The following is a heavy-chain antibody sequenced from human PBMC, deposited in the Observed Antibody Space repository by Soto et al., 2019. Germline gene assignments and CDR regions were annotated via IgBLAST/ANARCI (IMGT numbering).Heavy chain of an antibody. CDR3: ARWSYLDY. V-gene: IGHV3-23*01. CDR1: GFSFGSYA. D-gene: IGHD3-3*01. CDR2: ISGSDGKT. Sequence: PGESLKISCAASGFSFGSYALSWVRQAPGKGLEWVSTISGSDGKTFYADSVKGRFSISRDTSQSTLYLQMNSLRADGTAMYYCARWSYLDYWGQGTRVTVSS. J-gene: IGHJ4*02.